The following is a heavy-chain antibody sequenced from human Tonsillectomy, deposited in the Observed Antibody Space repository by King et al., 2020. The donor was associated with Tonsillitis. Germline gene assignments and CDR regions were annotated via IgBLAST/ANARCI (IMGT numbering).Heavy chain of an antibody. CDR1: GGSFNNHA. CDR3: ARGKLEDRSGYLVRDGFDI. CDR2: IVPLFGTP. D-gene: IGHD3-22*01. Sequence: QLVQSGAEVKEPGSSVKVSCTASGGSFNNHAFSWVRQAPGQGLEWIGGIVPLFGTPRYAQKLQGRVAITADEYTRTGYMEVSGLRSEDTALYYCARGKLEDRSGYLVRDGFDIWGQGTGVIVSS. V-gene: IGHV1-69*01. J-gene: IGHJ3*02.